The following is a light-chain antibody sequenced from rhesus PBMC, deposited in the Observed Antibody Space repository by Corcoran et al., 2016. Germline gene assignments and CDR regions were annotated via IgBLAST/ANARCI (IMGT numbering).Light chain of an antibody. CDR2: DVN. Sequence: QAAPTQSPSVSGSPGQSVTISCTGTSSDIGGYNRVSWYQQHPGKAPKLMIYDVNKRPSGVSDRFSGSKSGNTASLTISGLQAGDEADYYCNSFGNAVTYIFGTGTRLTVL. J-gene: IGLJ1*01. V-gene: IGLV2-13*03. CDR3: NSFGNAVTYI. CDR1: SSDIGGYNR.